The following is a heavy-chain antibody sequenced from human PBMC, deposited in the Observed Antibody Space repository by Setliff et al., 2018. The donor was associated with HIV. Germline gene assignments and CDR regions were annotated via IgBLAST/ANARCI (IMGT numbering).Heavy chain of an antibody. CDR2: IYYSGST. CDR3: ARGDGTKYYYYYYMDV. Sequence: SETLSLTCAVYGGSFSGYYWSWIRQPPGKGLEWIGNIYYSGSTYSSPSLKSRLTISVDTSKNQFSLKLSSVTAADTAVYYCARGDGTKYYYYYYMDVWGKGTTVTVSS. J-gene: IGHJ6*03. V-gene: IGHV4-34*01. D-gene: IGHD1-7*01. CDR1: GGSFSGYY.